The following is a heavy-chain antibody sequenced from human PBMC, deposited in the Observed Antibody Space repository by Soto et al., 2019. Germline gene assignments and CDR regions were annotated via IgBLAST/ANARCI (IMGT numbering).Heavy chain of an antibody. CDR2: IYYSGRT. CDR1: GGSISSGGYY. J-gene: IGHJ4*02. Sequence: QVQLQESGPGLVKPSQTLSLTCTVSGGSISSGGYYWRCIRQHPGKGLEWIGYIYYSGRTYYIPSLKSRVTIPVDTSKNQFSLKLSSVTAADTAVYYCARWVGATSFDYLGQGTLVTVSS. V-gene: IGHV4-31*03. CDR3: ARWVGATSFDY. D-gene: IGHD1-26*01.